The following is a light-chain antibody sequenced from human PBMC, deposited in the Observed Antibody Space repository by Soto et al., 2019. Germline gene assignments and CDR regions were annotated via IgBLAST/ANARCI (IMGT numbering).Light chain of an antibody. J-gene: IGKJ1*01. CDR2: GAS. CDR3: QQYNNWRT. Sequence: EIVMTQSPATLSVSPGERATISCRASQSVSSNLAWYQQKPGQAPRLLIYGASIRATCIPARFSGSGSGTEFTLTISSLQSEDFAVYYCQQYNNWRTFGQGTK. CDR1: QSVSSN. V-gene: IGKV3D-15*01.